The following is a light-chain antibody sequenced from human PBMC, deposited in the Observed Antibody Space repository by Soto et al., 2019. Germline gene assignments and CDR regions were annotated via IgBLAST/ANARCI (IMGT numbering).Light chain of an antibody. V-gene: IGLV2-8*01. CDR2: EVS. J-gene: IGLJ1*01. CDR3: SSYAGSNNFV. Sequence: QFALTQPPSASGSPGQSVTISCTGTSSDVGGYNYVSWYQQHPGKAPKLMIYEVSERPSGVPDRFSGSKSSNTASLTVSGLQAEDEADYYCSSYAGSNNFVFGTGTKATVL. CDR1: SSDVGGYNY.